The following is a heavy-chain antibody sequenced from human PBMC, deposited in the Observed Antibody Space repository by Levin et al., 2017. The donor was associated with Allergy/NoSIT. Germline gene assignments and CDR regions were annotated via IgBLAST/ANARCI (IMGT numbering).Heavy chain of an antibody. Sequence: GESLKISCAASGFTFSSYEMNWVRQAPGKGLEWVSYISSSGSTIYYADSVKGRFTISRDNAKNSLYLQMNSLRAEDTAVYYCARHTYYYGSGSYYAAFDIWGQGTMVTVSS. CDR3: ARHTYYYGSGSYYAAFDI. J-gene: IGHJ3*02. V-gene: IGHV3-48*03. CDR1: GFTFSSYE. CDR2: ISSSGSTI. D-gene: IGHD3-10*01.